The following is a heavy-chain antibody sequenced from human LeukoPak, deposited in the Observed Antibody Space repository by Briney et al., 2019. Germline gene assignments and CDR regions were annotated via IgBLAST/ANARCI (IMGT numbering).Heavy chain of an antibody. CDR2: VHPGDSGA. J-gene: IGHJ4*02. Sequence: GESLKISCKGSGCTFTSKLIAWVRQMPGKGLEWMGIVHPGDSGARYSPSFQGQVTVSVGRSINTAYLQWSSLKVSDTAIYYCATELWGNLDYWGQGTLVTVSS. V-gene: IGHV5-51*01. CDR3: ATELWGNLDY. D-gene: IGHD7-27*01. CDR1: GCTFTSKL.